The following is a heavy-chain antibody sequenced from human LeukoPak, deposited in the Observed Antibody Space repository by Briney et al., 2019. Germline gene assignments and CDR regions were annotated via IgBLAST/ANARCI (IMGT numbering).Heavy chain of an antibody. CDR3: ARISDDYYDSSGYFDY. CDR2: IHHSGST. D-gene: IGHD3-22*01. J-gene: IGHJ4*02. CDR1: GGSISSYY. Sequence: PSETLSLTCTVSGGSISSYYWSWIRQPPGKGLEWIGYIHHSGSTNYNPSLKSRVTISVDTSKNQFSLKLSSVTAADTAVYYCARISDDYYDSSGYFDYWGQGTLVTVSS. V-gene: IGHV4-59*01.